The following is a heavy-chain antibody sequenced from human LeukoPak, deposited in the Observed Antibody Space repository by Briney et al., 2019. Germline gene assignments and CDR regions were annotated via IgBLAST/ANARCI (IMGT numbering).Heavy chain of an antibody. J-gene: IGHJ4*02. CDR3: ARFLRGTRFSRYYFDY. D-gene: IGHD1-26*01. CDR1: GGSFSGYY. V-gene: IGHV4-34*01. CDR2: INHSGST. Sequence: SETLSLTCAVYGGSFSGYYWSWIRQPPGKGLEWIGEINHSGSTNYNPSLRSRVTISVDTSKKQFSLKLSSVTAADTAVYYCARFLRGTRFSRYYFDYWGQGTLVTVSS.